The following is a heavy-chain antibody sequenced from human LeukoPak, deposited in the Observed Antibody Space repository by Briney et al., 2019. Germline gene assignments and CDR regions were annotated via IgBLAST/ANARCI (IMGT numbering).Heavy chain of an antibody. CDR1: GDSLSNNIAT. J-gene: IGHJ4*02. D-gene: IGHD3-10*01. Sequence: SQTLSLTCAISGDSLSNNIATWHWVRHSPSRGLEWLGRTYYRSRWANDYAISVKGRITINPDTSRNQFSLQLNSVTPEDTAVYYCVRDSDDYYWALDFWGQGTPVTVSS. CDR3: VRDSDDYYWALDF. CDR2: TYYRSRWAN. V-gene: IGHV6-1*01.